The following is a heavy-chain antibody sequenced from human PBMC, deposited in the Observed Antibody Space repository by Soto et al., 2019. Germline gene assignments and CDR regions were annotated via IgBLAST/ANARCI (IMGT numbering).Heavy chain of an antibody. Sequence: PSDTLSLTCPVPIGSINYFYWCWIRQAPGKGLEGIGFFYHIVSSTYNPSLKSRVTFSVDASKNQFSLKLTSVSAADTAVYYCARVGKRVRGSPPPFDFWGQGILVTVSS. CDR1: IGSINYFY. CDR3: ARVGKRVRGSPPPFDF. CDR2: FYHIVSS. J-gene: IGHJ4*02. V-gene: IGHV4-59*07. D-gene: IGHD3-10*01.